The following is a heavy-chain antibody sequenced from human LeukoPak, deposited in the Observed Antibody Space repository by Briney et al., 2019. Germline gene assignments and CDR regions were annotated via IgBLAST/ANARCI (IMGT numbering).Heavy chain of an antibody. D-gene: IGHD3-10*01. Sequence: GGSLRLSCVASGFTFSFYAMTWVRQAPGKGLEWVSTLSGSGASTYYADSVKGRFTISRDNSKNTLYLQMNSLRAEDTAVYYCASVLWFGGIFFDYWGQGTLVTVSS. CDR3: ASVLWFGGIFFDY. J-gene: IGHJ4*02. V-gene: IGHV3-23*01. CDR2: LSGSGAST. CDR1: GFTFSFYA.